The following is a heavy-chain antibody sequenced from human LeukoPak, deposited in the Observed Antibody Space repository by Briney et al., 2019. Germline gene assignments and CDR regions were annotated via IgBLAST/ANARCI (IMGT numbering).Heavy chain of an antibody. J-gene: IGHJ4*02. CDR2: IYHSGST. D-gene: IGHD4-17*01. CDR1: GGSISSGGYS. V-gene: IGHV4-30-2*01. CDR3: AGAAVTTHPRVFDY. Sequence: SQTLSLTCAVSGGSISSGGYSWSWIRQPPGKGLEWIGYIYHSGSTYYNPSLKSRVTISVDRSKNQFSLKLSSATAADTAVYYCAGAAVTTHPRVFDYWGQGTLVTVSS.